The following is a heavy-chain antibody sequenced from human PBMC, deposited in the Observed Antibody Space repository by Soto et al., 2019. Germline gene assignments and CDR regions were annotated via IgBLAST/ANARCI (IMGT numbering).Heavy chain of an antibody. CDR3: ARESYGDYDYYYYGMDV. D-gene: IGHD4-17*01. CDR2: IIPIFGTA. J-gene: IGHJ6*02. CDR1: GGTFSSYA. Sequence: SVDVSCKASGGTFSSYAISWVRQAPGQGLEWMGGIIPIFGTANYAQKFQGRVTITADESTSTAYMELSSLRSEDTAVYYCARESYGDYDYYYYGMDVWGQGTTVTVSS. V-gene: IGHV1-69*13.